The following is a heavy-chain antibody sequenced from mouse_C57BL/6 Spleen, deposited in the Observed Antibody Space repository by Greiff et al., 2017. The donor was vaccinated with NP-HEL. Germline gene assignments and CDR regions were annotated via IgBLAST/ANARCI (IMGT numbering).Heavy chain of an antibody. CDR3: ASYYGYHYWYFDV. CDR2: ISYDGSN. CDR1: GYSITSGYY. V-gene: IGHV3-6*01. J-gene: IGHJ1*03. D-gene: IGHD2-2*01. Sequence: ESGPGLVKPSQSLSLTCSVTGYSITSGYYWNWIRQFPGNKLEWMGYISYDGSNNYNPSLKNRISITRDTSKNQFFLKLNSVTTEDTATYYCASYYGYHYWYFDVWGTGTTVTVSS.